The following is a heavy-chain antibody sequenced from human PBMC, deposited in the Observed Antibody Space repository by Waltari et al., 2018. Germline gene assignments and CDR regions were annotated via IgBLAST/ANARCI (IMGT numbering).Heavy chain of an antibody. D-gene: IGHD4-17*01. CDR2: IYHSGST. Sequence: QVQLQESGPGLVKPSETLSLTCAVSGYSISSGYYWGWIRQPPGKGLEWIGSIYHSGSTYYNPSLKSRVTISVDTSKNQFSLKLSSVTAADTAVYYCARSSMTTVTTTDAFDIWGQGTMVTVSS. CDR1: GYSISSGYY. J-gene: IGHJ3*02. V-gene: IGHV4-38-2*01. CDR3: ARSSMTTVTTTDAFDI.